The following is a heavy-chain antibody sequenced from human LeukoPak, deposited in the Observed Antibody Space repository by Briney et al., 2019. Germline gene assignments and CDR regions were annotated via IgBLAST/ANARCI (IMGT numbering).Heavy chain of an antibody. Sequence: GGSLRLSCAASGFSFSSYAMHWVRQAPGKGLEWVAVISYDGSNKYYADSVKGRFTISRDNSKNTLYLQMNSLRAEDTAVYYCARNPPPFKTGIATYNWFGPRGQGTLVTVSS. CDR3: ARNPPPFKTGIATYNWFGP. J-gene: IGHJ5*02. CDR2: ISYDGSNK. D-gene: IGHD1-14*01. V-gene: IGHV3-30*04. CDR1: GFSFSSYA.